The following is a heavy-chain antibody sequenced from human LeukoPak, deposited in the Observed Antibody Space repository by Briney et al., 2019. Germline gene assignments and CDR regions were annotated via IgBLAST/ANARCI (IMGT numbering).Heavy chain of an antibody. CDR1: GFSYW. CDR3: ASHPHEPGMDV. V-gene: IGHV3-74*01. Sequence: GGSLRLSCAASGFSYWMHWVRQAPGKGLVWVSRINNDVTSRIYADSVKGRFTISRDNAKNSLYLQMNSLRAEDTAVYYCASHPHEPGMDVWGQGTTVTVSS. D-gene: IGHD1-14*01. CDR2: INNDVTSR. J-gene: IGHJ6*02.